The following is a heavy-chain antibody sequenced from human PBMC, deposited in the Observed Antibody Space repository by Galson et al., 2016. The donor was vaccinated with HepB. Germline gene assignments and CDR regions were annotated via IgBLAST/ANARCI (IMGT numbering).Heavy chain of an antibody. D-gene: IGHD2-15*01. CDR3: ARSHCSGGTCYSATGPTVLHDF. J-gene: IGHJ4*02. Sequence: SVKVSCKASGGTFSSYPISWVRQAPGQGLEWMGGIIPMFGTPNYAQRFQGRVTITADESTSTAYTELNRLRSEDTAMYYCARSHCSGGTCYSATGPTVLHDFWGQGTLVTVSS. V-gene: IGHV1-69*13. CDR1: GGTFSSYP. CDR2: IIPMFGTP.